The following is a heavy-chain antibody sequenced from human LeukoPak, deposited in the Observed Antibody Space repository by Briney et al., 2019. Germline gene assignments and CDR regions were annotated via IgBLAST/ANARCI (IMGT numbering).Heavy chain of an antibody. CDR2: IYYSGST. CDR3: ARHIISSSWYFDL. J-gene: IGHJ2*01. V-gene: IGHV4-59*08. D-gene: IGHD6-13*01. Sequence: SETLSLTCTVSGGSISSNYWSWIRQPPGKGLEWIGYIYYSGSTNYNPSLKSRVTISVDTSKNQFSLNLSSVTAADTAVYYCARHIISSSWYFDLWGRGTLVTVSS. CDR1: GGSISSNY.